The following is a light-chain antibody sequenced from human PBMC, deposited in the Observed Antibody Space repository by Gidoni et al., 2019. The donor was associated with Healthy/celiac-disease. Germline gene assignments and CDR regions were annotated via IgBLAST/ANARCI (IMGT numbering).Light chain of an antibody. Sequence: DIQMTQSPSSLSASVGDRVTITCRASQSISSYLNWYQQKPGQAPKLLIYAASSLQSGVPSRFSGSGSGTDFTLTISSLQPEDFATYYCQQSYSTLFTFGPXTKVDIK. CDR3: QQSYSTLFT. CDR2: AAS. V-gene: IGKV1-39*01. J-gene: IGKJ3*01. CDR1: QSISSY.